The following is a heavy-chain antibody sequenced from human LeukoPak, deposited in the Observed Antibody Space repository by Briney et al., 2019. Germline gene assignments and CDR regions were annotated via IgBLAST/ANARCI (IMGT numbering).Heavy chain of an antibody. CDR1: GYTFTSYD. Sequence: GASVKVSCKASGYTFTSYDINWVRQATGQGLEWMRWMNPNSGNTGYAQKFQGRVTMTRNTSISTAYMELSSLRSEDTAVYYCARARWFRELFRDPNWFDPWGQGTLVTVSS. D-gene: IGHD3-10*01. J-gene: IGHJ5*02. CDR2: MNPNSGNT. CDR3: ARARWFRELFRDPNWFDP. V-gene: IGHV1-8*01.